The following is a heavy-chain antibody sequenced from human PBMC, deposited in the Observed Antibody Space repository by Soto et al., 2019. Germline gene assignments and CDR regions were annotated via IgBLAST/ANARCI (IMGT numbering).Heavy chain of an antibody. CDR2: IIPIFGTA. J-gene: IGHJ6*02. D-gene: IGHD2-21*02. Sequence: GASVKVSCKASGGTFSSYAISWVRQAPGQGLEWMGGIIPIFGTANYAQKLQGRVTITADESTSTAYMELSSLRSEDTAVYYCARDESVVTAIVNYYYYGMDVWGQGTTVTVS. CDR1: GGTFSSYA. CDR3: ARDESVVTAIVNYYYYGMDV. V-gene: IGHV1-69*13.